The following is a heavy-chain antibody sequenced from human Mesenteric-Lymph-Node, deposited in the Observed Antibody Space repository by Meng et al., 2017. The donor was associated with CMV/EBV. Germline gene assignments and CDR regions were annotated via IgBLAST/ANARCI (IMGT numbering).Heavy chain of an antibody. D-gene: IGHD1-1*01. V-gene: IGHV3-21*01. Sequence: SLKISCAASGFTFSSYSMNWVRQAPGRGLEWVSSISSSSSYKYYADSVKGRFTIARDNAKNSMYLQMNILRAEDTAVYYGARDRYPYYYYGMDVWGQGTTVTVSS. J-gene: IGHJ6*02. CDR2: ISSSSSYK. CDR1: GFTFSSYS. CDR3: ARDRYPYYYYGMDV.